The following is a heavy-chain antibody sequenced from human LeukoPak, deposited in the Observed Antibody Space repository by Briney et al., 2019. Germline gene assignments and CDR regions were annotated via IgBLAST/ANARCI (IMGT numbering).Heavy chain of an antibody. D-gene: IGHD3-22*01. CDR2: TYYRSKWYN. J-gene: IGHJ3*02. CDR1: GDSVSGNSAA. CDR3: ARGRTDLGGYNDAFDI. Sequence: QSQTLTLTCAISGDSVSGNSAAWNWIRQSPSRGLEWLGRTYYRSKWYNDYAVSVKSRITINPDTSKNQFSLHLNSVTPEDTAVYYCARGRTDLGGYNDAFDIWRQGTMVTVSS. V-gene: IGHV6-1*01.